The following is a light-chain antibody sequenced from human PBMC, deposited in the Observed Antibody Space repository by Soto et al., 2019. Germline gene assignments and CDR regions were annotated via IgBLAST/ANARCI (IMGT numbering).Light chain of an antibody. J-gene: IGKJ3*01. Sequence: EIVLTQSPGTLSLSPGERATLSCRASQSVSSSYLAWYQHKPGQAPRLLIYGASRRATGIPDRFSGSGSGTDFTLTVSRLEPEDFAVYYCQQYGSSFTFGPGTKVDIK. CDR2: GAS. CDR3: QQYGSSFT. V-gene: IGKV3-20*01. CDR1: QSVSSSY.